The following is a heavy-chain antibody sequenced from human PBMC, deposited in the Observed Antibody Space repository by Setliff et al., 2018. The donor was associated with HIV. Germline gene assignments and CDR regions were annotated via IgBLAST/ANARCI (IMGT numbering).Heavy chain of an antibody. CDR3: ARDYYDDSYYRPGIYYYYYMDV. V-gene: IGHV4-34*01. J-gene: IGHJ6*03. CDR2: IDNRGGY. CDR1: GGPFTNHG. D-gene: IGHD3-10*01. Sequence: SETLSLTCAAYGGPFTNHGWNWIRKSPGKGLEWIGEIDNRGGYNYNPTFSSRVTISVDTSSNQFSLKLSSVTAADTAVYYCARDYYDDSYYRPGIYYYYYMDVWGKGTTVTVSS.